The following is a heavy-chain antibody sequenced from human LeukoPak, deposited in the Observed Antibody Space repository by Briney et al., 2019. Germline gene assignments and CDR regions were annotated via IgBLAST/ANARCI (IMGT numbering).Heavy chain of an antibody. CDR1: GYTPTELS. J-gene: IGHJ6*03. Sequence: ASVKVSCKVSGYTPTELSVHWVRQAPGKGLEWMGIINPSGGSTSYAQKFQGRVTMTRNTSISTAYMELSSLRSEDTAVYYCARGILARYFDWLLPNYYYYYMDVWGKGTTVTISS. V-gene: IGHV1-46*01. CDR3: ARGILARYFDWLLPNYYYYYMDV. D-gene: IGHD3-9*01. CDR2: INPSGGST.